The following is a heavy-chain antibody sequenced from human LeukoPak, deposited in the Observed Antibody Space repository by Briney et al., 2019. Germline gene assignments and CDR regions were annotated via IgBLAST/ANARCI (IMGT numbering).Heavy chain of an antibody. D-gene: IGHD1-26*01. V-gene: IGHV4-59*08. CDR3: ARHGTSGSYYRYFDY. CDR1: GVSISSYY. CDR2: VYYSGST. J-gene: IGHJ4*02. Sequence: SETLSLTCTVSGVSISSYYWSWIRQPPGKGLEWIGYVYYSGSTNYNPSLESRVTISVDTSKNQFSLRLSSVTAADTAVYYCARHGTSGSYYRYFDYWGQGTLVTVSS.